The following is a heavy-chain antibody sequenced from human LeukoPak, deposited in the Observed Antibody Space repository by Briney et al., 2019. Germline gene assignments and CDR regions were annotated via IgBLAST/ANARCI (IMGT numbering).Heavy chain of an antibody. CDR3: ARARERGYYFFDY. CDR1: GFTFSSYS. J-gene: IGHJ4*02. Sequence: GSLRLSCAASGFTFSSYSMNWVRQAPGKGLEWVSSISSSSSYIYYADSVKGRFTISRDNAKNSLYLQMNSLRAEDTAVYYCARARERGYYFFDYWGQGTLVTVSS. D-gene: IGHD3-3*01. V-gene: IGHV3-21*01. CDR2: ISSSSSYI.